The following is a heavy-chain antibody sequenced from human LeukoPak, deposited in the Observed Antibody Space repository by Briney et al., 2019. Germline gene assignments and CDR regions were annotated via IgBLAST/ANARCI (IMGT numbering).Heavy chain of an antibody. CDR3: ARGTYGSGTYGRYGMDV. J-gene: IGHJ6*04. Sequence: GGSLRLSCAASGFTFSNYEMHWVRQAPGKGLEWISYISSGGGAKYYADSVKGRFTISRDIVNSSLFLQVNSLRAEDTAVYYCARGTYGSGTYGRYGMDVWGKGTTVTASS. CDR2: ISSGGGAK. V-gene: IGHV3-48*03. D-gene: IGHD3-10*01. CDR1: GFTFSNYE.